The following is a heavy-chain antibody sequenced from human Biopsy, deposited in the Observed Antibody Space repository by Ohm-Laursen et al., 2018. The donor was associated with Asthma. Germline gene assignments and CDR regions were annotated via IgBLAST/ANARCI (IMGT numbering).Heavy chain of an antibody. CDR3: ARAVSSSSYWYFDL. D-gene: IGHD6-6*01. CDR1: GGSVSSGSYY. CDR2: ISYSGST. J-gene: IGHJ2*01. Sequence: TLSLTCTVSGGSVSSGSYYWSWIRQPPGKGLAWVSYISYSGSTDYNPSLKSRLTISADTSKNHFSLKVTSVTAADTAVYYCARAVSSSSYWYFDLWGRGDLVTVSS. V-gene: IGHV4-61*03.